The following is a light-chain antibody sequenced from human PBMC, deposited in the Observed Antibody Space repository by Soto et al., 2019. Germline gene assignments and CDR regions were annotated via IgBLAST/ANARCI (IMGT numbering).Light chain of an antibody. J-gene: IGKJ1*01. V-gene: IGKV3-15*01. Sequence: EIVMTQSPATLSVSPGERATLSCRASQSVSSNLAWYQQKPGQAPRLLIYGASTRATGIPARFSGGGSGTEFTLTISSLQSEDFAVYYCQQYNNWPPTFXQGTKV. CDR2: GAS. CDR1: QSVSSN. CDR3: QQYNNWPPT.